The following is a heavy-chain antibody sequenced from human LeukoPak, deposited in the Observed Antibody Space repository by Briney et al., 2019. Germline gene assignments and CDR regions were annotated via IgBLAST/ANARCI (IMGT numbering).Heavy chain of an antibody. CDR3: ARMTFYDSSGAGDY. CDR2: INRDGRER. Sequence: GGSLRLSCAVSGFTFSSYWMIWVRQTPGKGLEWVANINRDGRERHYVDSVEGRFTISRDNAKNSLYLQMNSLRAEDTALYYCARMTFYDSSGAGDYWGQGTLVTVSS. CDR1: GFTFSSYW. J-gene: IGHJ4*02. V-gene: IGHV3-7*03. D-gene: IGHD3-22*01.